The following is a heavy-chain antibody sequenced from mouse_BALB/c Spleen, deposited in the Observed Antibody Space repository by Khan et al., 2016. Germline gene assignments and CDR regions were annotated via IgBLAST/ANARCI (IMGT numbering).Heavy chain of an antibody. V-gene: IGHV1S136*01. CDR3: ARYYYGYDFDY. J-gene: IGHJ2*01. CDR2: INPYNAGT. Sequence: VQLQQPGPELVKPGASVKMSCKASGYTFTNYVMHWVKQKPGQGLEWIGYINPYNAGTKYNEKFKGKATLTSDRSSSTAYMELSSLTSKDSAVYYCARYYYGYDFDYWGQGTTLTVSS. D-gene: IGHD2-2*01. CDR1: GYTFTNYV.